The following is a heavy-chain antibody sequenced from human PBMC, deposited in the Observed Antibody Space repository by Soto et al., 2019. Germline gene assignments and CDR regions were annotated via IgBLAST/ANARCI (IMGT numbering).Heavy chain of an antibody. CDR2: ISYDGSNK. D-gene: IGHD6-19*01. CDR1: GFTFSSYA. CDR3: AKTPAGIAVAGGYFDY. J-gene: IGHJ4*02. Sequence: VQLLESGGGLVQPGGSLRLSCTASGFTFSSYAMHWVRQAPGKGLEWVAVISYDGSNKYYADSVKGRFTISRDNSKNTLYLQMNSLRAEDTAVYYCAKTPAGIAVAGGYFDYWGQGTLVTVSS. V-gene: IGHV3-30-3*01.